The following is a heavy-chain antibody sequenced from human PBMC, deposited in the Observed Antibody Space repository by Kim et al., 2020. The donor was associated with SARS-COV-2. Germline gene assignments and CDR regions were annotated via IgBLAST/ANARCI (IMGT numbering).Heavy chain of an antibody. CDR3: AREARYTELDY. D-gene: IGHD5-18*01. J-gene: IGHJ4*02. CDR1: GYTFTDYT. Sequence: ASVKVSCKTSGYTFTDYTLHWVRQAPGQSLEWVAWINTGSGNTKYSANFQGRATITRDTSASTLYMELSGLRFEDTAVYYCAREARYTELDYWGQGTLVTVSS. CDR2: INTGSGNT. V-gene: IGHV1-3*04.